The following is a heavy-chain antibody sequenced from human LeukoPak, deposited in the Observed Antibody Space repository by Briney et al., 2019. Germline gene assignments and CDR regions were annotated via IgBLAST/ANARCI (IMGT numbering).Heavy chain of an antibody. J-gene: IGHJ5*02. CDR3: ARKTYYYDSSGPGPNWFDP. CDR2: ISSSGSTI. D-gene: IGHD3-22*01. Sequence: GGSLRLSCAASGFTLSSYEMNWVRQAPGKGLEWVSYISSSGSTIYYADSVKGRFTISRDNAKNSLYLQMNSLRAEDTAVYYCARKTYYYDSSGPGPNWFDPWGQGTLVTVSS. V-gene: IGHV3-48*03. CDR1: GFTLSSYE.